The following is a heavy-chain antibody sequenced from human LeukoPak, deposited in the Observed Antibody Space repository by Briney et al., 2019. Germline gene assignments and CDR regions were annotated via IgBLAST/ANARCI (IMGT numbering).Heavy chain of an antibody. CDR1: GDSVSSNSAA. CDR3: ARENSRFGELIYYYYYMDV. Sequence: SQTLSLTCAISGDSVSSNSAAWNWIRQSPSRGLEWLGRTYYRSKWYNDYAVSVKSRITINPDTSKNQFSLKLSSVTAADTAVYYCARENSRFGELIYYYYYMDVWGKGTTVTISS. J-gene: IGHJ6*03. V-gene: IGHV6-1*01. CDR2: TYYRSKWYN. D-gene: IGHD3-10*01.